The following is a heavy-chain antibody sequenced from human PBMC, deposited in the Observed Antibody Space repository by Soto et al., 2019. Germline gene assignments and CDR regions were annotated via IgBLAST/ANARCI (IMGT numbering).Heavy chain of an antibody. CDR2: IIPIFGTA. V-gene: IGHV1-69*06. CDR3: AREEYSMIVDPYAFDI. J-gene: IGHJ3*02. D-gene: IGHD3-22*01. CDR1: GGTFSSYA. Sequence: QVQLVQSGAEVKKPGSSVKVSCKASGGTFSSYAISWVRQAPGQGLEWMGGIIPIFGTANYAQKFQGRVTITADKSTSTAYMELGSLRSEDTAVYYCAREEYSMIVDPYAFDIWGQGTMVTVSS.